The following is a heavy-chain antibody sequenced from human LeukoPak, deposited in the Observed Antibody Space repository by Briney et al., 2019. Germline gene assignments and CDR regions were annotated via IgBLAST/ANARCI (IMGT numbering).Heavy chain of an antibody. J-gene: IGHJ4*02. CDR1: GFTFSSYG. CDR3: TTRGGLGY. CDR2: IKNKVDGETR. V-gene: IGHV3-15*01. D-gene: IGHD2-15*01. Sequence: GGSLRLSCAASGFTFSSYGIHWVRRAPGKGLEWVGRIKNKVDGETRDYAAPVKGRFTISRDDSKNTAYLQMNSLKTEDTAVYYCTTRGGLGYWGQGTLVTVSS.